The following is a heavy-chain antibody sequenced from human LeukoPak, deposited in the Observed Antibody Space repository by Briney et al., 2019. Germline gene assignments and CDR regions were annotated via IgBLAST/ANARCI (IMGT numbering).Heavy chain of an antibody. D-gene: IGHD3-22*01. J-gene: IGHJ4*02. CDR2: ISGGGGGT. CDR1: GFTISNYA. V-gene: IGHV3-23*01. CDR3: AKKGGYDEWYYFDY. Sequence: GGSLRLSCAASGFTISNYAMSWVRQAPGKGLEWVSGISGGGGGTHYADSVKGRFIIPRGNSKNRLYLQMNSLRAEDTAVYYCAKKGGYDEWYYFDYWGQGTLVTVSS.